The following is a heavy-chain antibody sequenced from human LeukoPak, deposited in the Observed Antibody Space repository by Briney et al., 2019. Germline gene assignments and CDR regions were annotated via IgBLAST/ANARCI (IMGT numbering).Heavy chain of an antibody. CDR3: ATNKTMVTTAGLFDP. J-gene: IGHJ5*02. D-gene: IGHD4-17*01. CDR2: IYNSAST. Sequence: SETLSLTCAVSGGSISSGTYYWAWIRQSPGKGLEWIGSIYNSASTYYNPSFKSRATLSVDTSRNQFSLNLRSVTAADTGMYYCATNKTMVTTAGLFDPWGQGTLVIVSS. V-gene: IGHV4-39*01. CDR1: GGSISSGTYY.